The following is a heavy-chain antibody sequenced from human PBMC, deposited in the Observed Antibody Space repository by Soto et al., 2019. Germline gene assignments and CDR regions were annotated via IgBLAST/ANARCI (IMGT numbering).Heavy chain of an antibody. V-gene: IGHV4-39*01. CDR2: IFYSGYT. Sequence: QLQESGPGLVTPSETLSLSCTVFGDSVRNTNYYWGWIRQPPGKGLEWIGSIFYSGYTYYNPSLKSRVTLSVDTSTNQFSLRVRSVTAADTALYYCARQEIRGRRLANSFDPWGQGTLVTVSS. J-gene: IGHJ5*02. D-gene: IGHD4-17*01. CDR1: GDSVRNTNYY. CDR3: ARQEIRGRRLANSFDP.